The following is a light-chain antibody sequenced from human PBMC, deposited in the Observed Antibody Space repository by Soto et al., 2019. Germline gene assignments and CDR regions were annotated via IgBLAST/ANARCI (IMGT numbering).Light chain of an antibody. V-gene: IGLV2-23*01. CDR1: SSDVGSYNL. Sequence: QSVLTQPASVSGSPGQSITISCTGTSSDVGSYNLVSWYQQHPGKAPKLMIYEGSKRPSGVSNRFSGSKSGNTASLTISGLQAEDEADYDCCSYAGSSTLVFGTGTKVTVL. CDR2: EGS. CDR3: CSYAGSSTLV. J-gene: IGLJ1*01.